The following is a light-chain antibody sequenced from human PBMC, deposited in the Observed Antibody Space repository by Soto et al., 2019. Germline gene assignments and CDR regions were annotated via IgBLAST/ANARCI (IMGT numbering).Light chain of an antibody. Sequence: EIVMTQSPVTLSVSPGDRATLSCRASQSVYSNLAWYQQKPGQAPRLLIYGASTRATGIPARFSGSGSGTEFTLTISSLQSEDFAVYCQQYNKWPLTFGGGTKVEIK. J-gene: IGKJ4*01. CDR1: QSVYSN. CDR3: QQYNKWPLT. CDR2: GAS. V-gene: IGKV3-15*01.